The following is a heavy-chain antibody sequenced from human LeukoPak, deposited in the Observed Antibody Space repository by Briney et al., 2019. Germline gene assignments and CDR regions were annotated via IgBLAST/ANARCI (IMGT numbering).Heavy chain of an antibody. Sequence: ASVKVSCKASGYTFTGYYMHWVRQAPGQGLEWMGWINPNSGGTNYAQKFQGRVTMTRDTSISTAYMELSRLRSDDTAMYYCALTGTTTNWFDPWGQGTLVTVSS. J-gene: IGHJ5*02. V-gene: IGHV1-2*02. CDR1: GYTFTGYY. CDR3: ALTGTTTNWFDP. D-gene: IGHD1-7*01. CDR2: INPNSGGT.